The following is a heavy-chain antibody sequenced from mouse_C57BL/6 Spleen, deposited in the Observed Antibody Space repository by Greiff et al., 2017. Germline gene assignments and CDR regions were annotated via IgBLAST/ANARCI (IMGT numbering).Heavy chain of an antibody. J-gene: IGHJ4*01. Sequence: QVQLQQPGPELVMPGASVKLSCKASGYTFTSYCMHWVKQSPGQGLEWIGEIGPSDSYSNYNHQFTGKSTLTVDKSSSTASMQLSSLTSEDSAVYYGARRGYGRCEVYAMDYWGQGTSVTVSS. CDR2: IGPSDSYS. CDR1: GYTFTSYC. CDR3: ARRGYGRCEVYAMDY. D-gene: IGHD2-10*02. V-gene: IGHV1-69*01.